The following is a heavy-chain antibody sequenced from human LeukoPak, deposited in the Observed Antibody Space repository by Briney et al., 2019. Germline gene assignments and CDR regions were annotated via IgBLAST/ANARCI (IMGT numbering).Heavy chain of an antibody. CDR1: GFTFSSYW. CDR3: ARESSGYYLRYFDY. Sequence: PGGSLRLSCAASGFTFSSYWMSWVRQAPGKGLEWVANIKQDGSEKYYVDSVKGRSTISRDNAKNSLYLQMNSLRAEDTAVYYCARESSGYYLRYFDYWGQGTLVTVSS. CDR2: IKQDGSEK. D-gene: IGHD3-22*01. J-gene: IGHJ4*02. V-gene: IGHV3-7*01.